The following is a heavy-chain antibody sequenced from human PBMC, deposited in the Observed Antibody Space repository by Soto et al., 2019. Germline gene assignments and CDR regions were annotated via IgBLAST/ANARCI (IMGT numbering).Heavy chain of an antibody. Sequence: EVQLLESGGGLVQPGGSLRLSCAASGFTFSSYAMSWVRQAPGKGLEWVSAISGSGGSTYYADSVKGRFTISRDNSKNTLNLQMNGLRAEDTAVYYCAKAIDTIFYPGGAFDIWGQGTMVTVSS. J-gene: IGHJ3*02. CDR2: ISGSGGST. D-gene: IGHD3-3*01. V-gene: IGHV3-23*01. CDR3: AKAIDTIFYPGGAFDI. CDR1: GFTFSSYA.